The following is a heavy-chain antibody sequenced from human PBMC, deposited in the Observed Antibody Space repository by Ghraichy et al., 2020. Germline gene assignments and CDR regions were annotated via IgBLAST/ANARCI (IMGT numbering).Heavy chain of an antibody. D-gene: IGHD3-22*01. CDR3: ASYYDSSGYYGMDV. CDR2: IKQDGSEK. Sequence: VANIKQDGSEKYYVDSVKGRFTISRDNAKNSLYLQMNSLRAEDTAVYYCASYYDSSGYYGMDVWGQ. J-gene: IGHJ6*02. V-gene: IGHV3-7*01.